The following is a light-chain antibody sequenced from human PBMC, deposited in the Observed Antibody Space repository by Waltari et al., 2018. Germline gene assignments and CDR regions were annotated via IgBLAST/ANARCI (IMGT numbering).Light chain of an antibody. Sequence: SSELTQDPTMSVALGQTVRITCQGDSLRTYYGSWCRQKSGQAPILVIYGKNNRPSGIPDRFSASSSGNTASLTITGAQAEDEAVYYCNSRDISGDVIFGRGTKLTVL. J-gene: IGLJ2*01. CDR2: GKN. CDR1: SLRTYY. V-gene: IGLV3-19*01. CDR3: NSRDISGDVI.